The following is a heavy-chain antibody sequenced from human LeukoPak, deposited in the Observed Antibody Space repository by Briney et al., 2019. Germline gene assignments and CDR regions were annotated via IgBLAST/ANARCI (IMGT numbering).Heavy chain of an antibody. Sequence: SETLSLTCTVSGGSISSYYWSWIRQPPGKGLEWIGYIYYSGSTNYNPSLKSRVTISVDTSKNQFSLKPSSVTAADTAVYYCARDQVAAGWFDPWGQGTLVTVSS. CDR3: ARDQVAAGWFDP. CDR2: IYYSGST. CDR1: GGSISSYY. D-gene: IGHD6-13*01. V-gene: IGHV4-59*01. J-gene: IGHJ5*02.